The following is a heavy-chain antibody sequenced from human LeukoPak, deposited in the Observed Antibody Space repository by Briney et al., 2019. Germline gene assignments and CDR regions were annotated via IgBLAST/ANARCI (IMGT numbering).Heavy chain of an antibody. CDR3: ARSPADTGSYSQWYFDL. J-gene: IGHJ2*01. CDR2: IIPIFGTA. Sequence: SVKVSCKASGGTFGSYAISWVRQAPGQGLEWMGGIIPIFGTANYAQKFQGRVTITTDESTSTAYMELSSLRSEDTAVYYCARSPADTGSYSQWYFDLWGRGTLVTVSS. CDR1: GGTFGSYA. D-gene: IGHD1-26*01. V-gene: IGHV1-69*05.